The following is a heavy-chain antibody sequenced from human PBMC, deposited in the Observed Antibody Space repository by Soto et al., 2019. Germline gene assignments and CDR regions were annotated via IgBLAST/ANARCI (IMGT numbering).Heavy chain of an antibody. J-gene: IGHJ4*02. CDR2: IWHSGTT. Sequence: PSETLPLTYAVSGVSMDTNWWSWVRQPPGKGLEWIGEIWHSGTTNYNPSLKSRGTISLDKSKNQFSLRLNFVTAADTAVYYCARHIAVAGTRGFDYWGQGTLVTVS. D-gene: IGHD6-19*01. CDR3: ARHIAVAGTRGFDY. V-gene: IGHV4-4*02. CDR1: GVSMDTNW.